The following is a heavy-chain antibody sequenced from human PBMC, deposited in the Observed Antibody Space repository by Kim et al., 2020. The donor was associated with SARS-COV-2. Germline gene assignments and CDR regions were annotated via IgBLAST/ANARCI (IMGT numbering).Heavy chain of an antibody. V-gene: IGHV3-23*01. Sequence: GGSLRLSCAASGFTFSTYEMSWARPTPGKGLQLVSTIIPSGGTTYYTDSVRGRVTISRDNSKNTLFLQMNSLSDEDTSVYYCAKVSALDYLGQGTRGTFS. CDR3: AKVSALDY. CDR2: IIPSGGTT. J-gene: IGHJ4*02. CDR1: GFTFSTYE. D-gene: IGHD3-3*01.